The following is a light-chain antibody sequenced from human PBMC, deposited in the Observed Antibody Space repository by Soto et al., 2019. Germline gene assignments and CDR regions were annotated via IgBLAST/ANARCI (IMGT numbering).Light chain of an antibody. CDR2: GAS. Sequence: EIVLTQSPGTLSLSPGERATLSCRASQSVSSNYLAWYQQKPGQAPRLLIYGASSRATGIPDRFSGSRSGTDFTLTISRLEHEDFAVYYCQQGRRFGQGPKVEIK. V-gene: IGKV3-20*01. J-gene: IGKJ1*01. CDR1: QSVSSNY. CDR3: QQGRR.